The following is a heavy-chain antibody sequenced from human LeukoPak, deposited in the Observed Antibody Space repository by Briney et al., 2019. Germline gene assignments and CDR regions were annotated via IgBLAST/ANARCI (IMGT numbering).Heavy chain of an antibody. CDR1: GFTFDDYA. V-gene: IGHV3-43*02. D-gene: IGHD4-11*01. CDR3: ARERDYSNYGTLAFDI. Sequence: QTGGSLRLSCAASGFTFDDYAMRWVRQAPGKGLEWVSLISGDGGSTYYADSVKGRFTISRDNSKNSLYLQMNSLRTEDTAVYYCARERDYSNYGTLAFDIWGQGTMVTVSS. J-gene: IGHJ3*02. CDR2: ISGDGGST.